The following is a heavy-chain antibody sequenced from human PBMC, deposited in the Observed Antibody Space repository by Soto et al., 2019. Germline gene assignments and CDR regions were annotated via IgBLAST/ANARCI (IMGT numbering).Heavy chain of an antibody. D-gene: IGHD2-21*01. V-gene: IGHV1-3*01. J-gene: IGHJ3*02. Sequence: ASVKVSCKASGYSFTSYAIHWVLQAPGQGLEWTGWSNCGNGNTKYSQKLQGRLTITRDTSASTAYMELRSLRSEDTAVYCCARDHYSWSHYALDMWGQGTMVTVSS. CDR2: SNCGNGNT. CDR3: ARDHYSWSHYALDM. CDR1: GYSFTSYA.